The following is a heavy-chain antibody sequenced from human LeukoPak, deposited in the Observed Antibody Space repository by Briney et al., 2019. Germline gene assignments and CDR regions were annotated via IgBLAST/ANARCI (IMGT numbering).Heavy chain of an antibody. D-gene: IGHD3-22*01. CDR2: ISYDGSNK. J-gene: IGHJ4*02. V-gene: IGHV3-30*03. Sequence: GGSLRLSCAASGFTFSSYGMHWVRQAPGKGLEWVAVISYDGSNKYYADSVKGRFTISRDNSKNTLYLQMNSLRAEDTAVYYCARGLRHPDYYDSSGYYSPYPPDDWGQGTLVTVSS. CDR3: ARGLRHPDYYDSSGYYSPYPPDD. CDR1: GFTFSSYG.